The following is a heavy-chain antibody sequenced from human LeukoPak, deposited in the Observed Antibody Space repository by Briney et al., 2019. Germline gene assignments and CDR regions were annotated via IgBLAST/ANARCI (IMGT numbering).Heavy chain of an antibody. CDR2: INAGNGNT. CDR1: GYTFTNYA. Sequence: ASVKVSCKASGYTFTNYAMHWVRQAPGQRLEWIGWINAGNGNTKYSQKFQGRVTFTRDTSASTAYMELSSLISEDTAVYYCARYYGSGGLDYWGQGTLVTVSS. V-gene: IGHV1-3*01. J-gene: IGHJ4*02. CDR3: ARYYGSGGLDY. D-gene: IGHD3-10*01.